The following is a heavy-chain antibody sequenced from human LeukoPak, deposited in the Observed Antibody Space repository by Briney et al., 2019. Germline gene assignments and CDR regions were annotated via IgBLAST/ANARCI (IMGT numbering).Heavy chain of an antibody. D-gene: IGHD6-25*01. J-gene: IGHJ5*02. CDR2: INPSGGST. CDR3: AREFSGKNNWFDP. CDR1: GYTFTSYY. Sequence: ASVKVSRKASGYTFTSYYMHWVRQAPGQGLEWMGIINPSGGSTSYAQKFQGRVTMTRDMSTSTVYMELSSLRSEDTAVYYCAREFSGKNNWFDPWGQGTLVTVSS. V-gene: IGHV1-46*01.